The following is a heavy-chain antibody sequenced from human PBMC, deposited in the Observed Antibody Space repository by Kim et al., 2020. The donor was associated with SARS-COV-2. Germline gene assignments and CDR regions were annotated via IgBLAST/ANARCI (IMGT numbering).Heavy chain of an antibody. CDR3: ARNSYGSGEIDY. CDR1: GGSISSSSYY. D-gene: IGHD3-10*01. Sequence: SETLSLTCTVSGGSISSSSYYWGWIRQPPGKGLEWIGSIYYSGSTYYNPSLKSRVTISVDTSKNQFSLKLSSVTAADTAVYYCARNSYGSGEIDYWGQGTLVTVSS. J-gene: IGHJ4*02. CDR2: IYYSGST. V-gene: IGHV4-39*01.